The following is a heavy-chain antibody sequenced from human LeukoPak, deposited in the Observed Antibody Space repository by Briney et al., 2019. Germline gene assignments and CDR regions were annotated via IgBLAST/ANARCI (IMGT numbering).Heavy chain of an antibody. Sequence: SETLSLTCAVYGGSFSGYYWSWIRQPPGKGLEWIGYIYYTGSTNYNPSLKSRVTISVDTSKNQFSLKLSSVTAADTAVYYCARVPRRDYYYGMDVWGQGTTVTVSS. CDR3: ARVPRRDYYYGMDV. V-gene: IGHV4-59*01. CDR2: IYYTGST. J-gene: IGHJ6*02. CDR1: GGSFSGYY.